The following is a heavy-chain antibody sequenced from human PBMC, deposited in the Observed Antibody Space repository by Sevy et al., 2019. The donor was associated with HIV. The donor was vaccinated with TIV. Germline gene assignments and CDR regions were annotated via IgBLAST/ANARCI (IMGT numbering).Heavy chain of an antibody. CDR2: MNPNSSNT. CDR1: GYTFTSRD. CDR3: ARDSDYGGNGAYDI. J-gene: IGHJ3*02. V-gene: IGHV1-8*03. Sequence: ASVKVSCKASGYTFTSRDINWVRQATGQGLEWMGWMNPNSSNTGYAQKFQNRVTITRNTSIRTAYMELSSLRPEDTAVYYCARDSDYGGNGAYDIWGQGTMVTVSS. D-gene: IGHD4-17*01.